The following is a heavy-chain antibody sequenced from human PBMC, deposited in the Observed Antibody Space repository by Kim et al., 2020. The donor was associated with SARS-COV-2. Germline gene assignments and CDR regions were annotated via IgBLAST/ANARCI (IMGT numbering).Heavy chain of an antibody. CDR3: ASNCGGDCYPTFDY. D-gene: IGHD2-21*02. V-gene: IGHV4-31*03. J-gene: IGHJ4*02. CDR1: GGSISDYAYY. Sequence: SETLSLTCTVSGGSISDYAYYWSWIRQHPRKGLEWIGYIYYSGSTHYNPSLDSRVTISGDTSKNQFSLSLRSVTAADTAVYYCASNCGGDCYPTFDYWGRGILVTVSS. CDR2: IYYSGST.